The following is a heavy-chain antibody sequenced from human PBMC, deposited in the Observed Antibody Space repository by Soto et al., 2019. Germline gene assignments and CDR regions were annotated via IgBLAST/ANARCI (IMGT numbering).Heavy chain of an antibody. CDR3: TTTGGVAASATYNYYYGMDV. V-gene: IGHV5-10-1*01. J-gene: IGHJ6*02. Sequence: GDSLKISCKGSVYSFTSYWISWVRQMPGKGLEWMGRIDPSDSYTNYSPSFQGHVTISADKSISTAYLQWSSLKASDTAMYYCTTTGGVAASATYNYYYGMDVWGQGTTVTVS. D-gene: IGHD1-26*01. CDR2: IDPSDSYT. CDR1: VYSFTSYW.